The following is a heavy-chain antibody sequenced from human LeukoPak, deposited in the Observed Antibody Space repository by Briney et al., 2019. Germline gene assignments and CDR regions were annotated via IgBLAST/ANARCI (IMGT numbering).Heavy chain of an antibody. V-gene: IGHV3-53*01. CDR2: MYSGGST. Sequence: GGSLRLSCAASGIIVSSNYMSWVRQAPGKGLEWVSIMYSGGSTYYADSVKGRFTISRDNAKNSLYLQMNSLRAEDTAVYYCAGEWYYYDSSGYYPLGYWGQGTLVTVSS. CDR3: AGEWYYYDSSGYYPLGY. J-gene: IGHJ4*02. CDR1: GIIVSSNY. D-gene: IGHD3-22*01.